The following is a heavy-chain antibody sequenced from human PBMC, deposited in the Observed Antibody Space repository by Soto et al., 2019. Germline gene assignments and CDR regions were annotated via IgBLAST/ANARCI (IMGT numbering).Heavy chain of an antibody. V-gene: IGHV2-5*02. D-gene: IGHD3-3*01. CDR3: AHRVLRTVFGLVTTTAIYFDF. J-gene: IGHJ4*02. CDR2: IYWDDDK. CDR1: GFSLTTSGVG. Sequence: QITLNESGPTQVNPRQTLTLTCTFSGFSLTTSGVGVGWIRQSPGKAPEGLALIYWDDDKRYSPSLKRRLTITKDTSKNQVVLTMADLDPADTATYYCAHRVLRTVFGLVTTTAIYFDFWGQGTPVAVSS.